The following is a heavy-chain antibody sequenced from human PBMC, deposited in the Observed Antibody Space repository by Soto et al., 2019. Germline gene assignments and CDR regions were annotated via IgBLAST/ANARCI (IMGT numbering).Heavy chain of an antibody. CDR3: AKRELFPYYVDY. V-gene: IGHV3-23*01. CDR2: ISGNGGTT. D-gene: IGHD3-10*01. J-gene: IGHJ4*02. Sequence: EVQLLESGGGLVQPGGSLRLSCTASGFTFSTYGMTWVRQAPGKGLEWVSGISGNGGTTYYADSVKGRFTISRDNSKNTLYLQMNSLRAEDTAVYYCAKRELFPYYVDYWGQGTLVTVSS. CDR1: GFTFSTYG.